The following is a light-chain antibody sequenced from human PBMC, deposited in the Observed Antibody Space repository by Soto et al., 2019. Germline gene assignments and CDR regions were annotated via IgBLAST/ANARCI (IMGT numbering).Light chain of an antibody. J-gene: IGKJ1*01. V-gene: IGKV3D-15*01. CDR1: QSVSTN. CDR2: GAS. Sequence: IVMTQSPATLSVSPGQRATLSCRASQSVSTNLAWYQQKPGQAPRLLIYGASTRATGIPARFSGSGSGTELTLPVSGLQSDDFAAYYGQQYSNWPPWTFGQGTRVDFK. CDR3: QQYSNWPPWT.